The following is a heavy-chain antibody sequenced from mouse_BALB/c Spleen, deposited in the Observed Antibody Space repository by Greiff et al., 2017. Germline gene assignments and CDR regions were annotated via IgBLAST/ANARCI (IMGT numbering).Heavy chain of an antibody. V-gene: IGHV1S81*02. J-gene: IGHJ4*01. Sequence: QVQLKQSGAELVKPGASVKLSCKASGYTFTSYYMYWVKQRPGQGLEWIGEINPSNGGTNFNEKFKSKATLTVDKSSSTAYMQLSSLTSEDSAVYYCTRYGETRDEGAYYYAMDYWGQGTSVTVSS. CDR3: TRYGETRDEGAYYYAMDY. CDR2: INPSNGGT. D-gene: IGHD3-3*01. CDR1: GYTFTSYY.